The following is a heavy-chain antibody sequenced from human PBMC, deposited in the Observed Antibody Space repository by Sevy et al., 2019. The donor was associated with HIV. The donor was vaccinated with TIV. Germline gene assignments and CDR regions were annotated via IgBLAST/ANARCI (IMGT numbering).Heavy chain of an antibody. V-gene: IGHV4-39*01. CDR2: IYYSGSA. CDR3: ARLTILGVVTDNWFDP. J-gene: IGHJ5*02. Sequence: SETLSLTCTVSGGYISSNNYYWGWIRQPPGKGLEWIGSIYYSGSAYYDPSLKSRVTISVDTSKNQFSLKVSSVTAADTAVYYCARLTILGVVTDNWFDPWGQGTLVTVSS. CDR1: GGYISSNNYY. D-gene: IGHD3-3*01.